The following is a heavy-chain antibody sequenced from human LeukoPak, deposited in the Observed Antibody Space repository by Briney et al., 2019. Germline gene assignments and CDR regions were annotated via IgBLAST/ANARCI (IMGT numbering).Heavy chain of an antibody. CDR3: ARTQSQSGSYRYYFGY. CDR2: IYYISNT. D-gene: IGHD1-26*01. J-gene: IGHJ4*02. CDR1: GVSVGRAGYY. Sequence: SETLSLTCTVSGVSVGRAGYYWSWIRRPPGGGLEWIGYIYYISNTNYNPSLKSRVTMSLNPSGNQFSLKLNSVTAADTAMYYCARTQSQSGSYRYYFGYWGQGTLVTVSS. V-gene: IGHV4-61*08.